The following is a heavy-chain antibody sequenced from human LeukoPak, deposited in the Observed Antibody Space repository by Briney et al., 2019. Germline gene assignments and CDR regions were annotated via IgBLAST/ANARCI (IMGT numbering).Heavy chain of an antibody. CDR2: MSAYTGNT. D-gene: IGHD3-22*01. CDR3: SRGKYSSDTDAFDI. CDR1: GYTISSYG. V-gene: IGHV1-18*01. J-gene: IGHJ3*02. Sequence: ASVKVSCKASGYTISSYGLNWVRQAPGQGLEWMGWMSAYTGNTKYAQKFQGRVTMTTDTATSTAYMELRSLTYDDTAVYYCSRGKYSSDTDAFDIWGQGTMVTVS.